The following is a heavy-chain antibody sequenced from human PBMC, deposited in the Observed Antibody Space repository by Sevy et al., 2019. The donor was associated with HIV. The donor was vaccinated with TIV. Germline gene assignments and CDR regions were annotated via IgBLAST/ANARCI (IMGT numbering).Heavy chain of an antibody. CDR2: IYHSEST. CDR3: ARTLRGDFDSSASAFDI. Sequence: SETLSLTCDVSGYSISSGYYGGWIRQPPGKGLEWIGSIYHSESTYDNPSLKRRVTISVDTSKNQFSLKLRSVTAADTAVYCCARTLRGDFDSSASAFDIWGQGTMVTVSS. CDR1: GYSISSGYY. V-gene: IGHV4-38-2*01. J-gene: IGHJ3*02. D-gene: IGHD3-22*01.